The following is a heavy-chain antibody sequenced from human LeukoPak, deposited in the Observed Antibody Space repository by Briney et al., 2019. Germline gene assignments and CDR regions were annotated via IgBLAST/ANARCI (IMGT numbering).Heavy chain of an antibody. CDR1: GFTFSSYG. J-gene: IGHJ4*02. Sequence: GGSLRLSCAASGFTFSSYGMHWVRQAPGKGLEWVAVISYDGSNKYYADSVKGRFTISRDNSKNTLYLQMNSLRAENTAVYYCAKDSRLYSYGCTDYWGQGTLVTVSS. CDR2: ISYDGSNK. D-gene: IGHD5-18*01. CDR3: AKDSRLYSYGCTDY. V-gene: IGHV3-30*18.